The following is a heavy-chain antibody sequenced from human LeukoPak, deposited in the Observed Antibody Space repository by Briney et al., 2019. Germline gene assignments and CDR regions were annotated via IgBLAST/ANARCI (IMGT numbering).Heavy chain of an antibody. V-gene: IGHV4-4*07. CDR1: GGSISSYY. D-gene: IGHD6-13*01. CDR2: IYTSGST. J-gene: IGHJ6*03. Sequence: SETLSLTCTVSGGSISSYYWSWIRQPAGKGLEWIGRIYTSGSTNYNPSLTSRVTMSVDTSKNQFSLKLSSVTAADTAVYYCARDGRSSSGYYYYYMDVWGKGTTVTVSS. CDR3: ARDGRSSSGYYYYYMDV.